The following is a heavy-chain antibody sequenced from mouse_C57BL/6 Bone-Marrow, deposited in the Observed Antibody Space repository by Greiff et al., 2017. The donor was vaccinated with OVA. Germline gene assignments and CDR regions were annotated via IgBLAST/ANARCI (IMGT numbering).Heavy chain of an antibody. D-gene: IGHD1-1*01. J-gene: IGHJ2*01. Sequence: EVQLVESGGGLVKPGGSLKLSCAASGFTFSSYTMSWVRQTPEKRLEWVATISGGGGNTYYPDSVKGRFTISRDNAKNTLYLQMSSLRSEDTALYYCARQGIYYYGSSYGDYFDYWGQGTTLTVSS. CDR1: GFTFSSYT. CDR3: ARQGIYYYGSSYGDYFDY. CDR2: ISGGGGNT. V-gene: IGHV5-9*01.